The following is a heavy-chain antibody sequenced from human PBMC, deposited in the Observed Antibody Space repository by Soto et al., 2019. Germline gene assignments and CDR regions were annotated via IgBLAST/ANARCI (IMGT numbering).Heavy chain of an antibody. Sequence: GGSLRLSCTASGFTFGDYAMSWFRQAPGKGLEWVGFIRSKAYGGTTEYAASVKGRFTISRDDSKSIAYLQMNSLKTEDTAVYYCTRENRGYCSSTSCYAPDYFDYWGQGTLVTVSS. J-gene: IGHJ4*02. CDR2: IRSKAYGGTT. D-gene: IGHD2-2*01. CDR3: TRENRGYCSSTSCYAPDYFDY. V-gene: IGHV3-49*03. CDR1: GFTFGDYA.